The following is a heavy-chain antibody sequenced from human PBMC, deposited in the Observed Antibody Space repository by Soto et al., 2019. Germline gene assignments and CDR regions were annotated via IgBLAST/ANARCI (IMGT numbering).Heavy chain of an antibody. V-gene: IGHV1-18*01. Sequence: VQVVQSGDEVKKPGASVKVSCKASGYTFTNYGFSWVRQAPGQGLEWMGWISGYNGNTKYAEKFQGRVTMTTDTSKSTAHMELRSLRSDDTAVYYCAREGQAPYYYYGMDVWGQGTAVTVSS. CDR1: GYTFTNYG. CDR3: AREGQAPYYYYGMDV. J-gene: IGHJ6*02. CDR2: ISGYNGNT.